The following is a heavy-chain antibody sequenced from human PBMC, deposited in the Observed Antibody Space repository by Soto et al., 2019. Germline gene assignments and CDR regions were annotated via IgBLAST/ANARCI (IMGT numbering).Heavy chain of an antibody. CDR1: GDTFTDYY. CDR3: ARGGHVVVVTAALDY. V-gene: IGHV1-46*01. Sequence: QVQLVQSGAEVKKPGASVKVSCKASGDTFTDYYIHWVRQAPGHGLEWMGTVNPSGGHTTYAQHFLGRMTMTRDTSTSTRYMGLTSLTSEDTAIYYCARGGHVVVVTAALDYWGQGTLVTVSS. D-gene: IGHD2-21*02. J-gene: IGHJ4*02. CDR2: VNPSGGHT.